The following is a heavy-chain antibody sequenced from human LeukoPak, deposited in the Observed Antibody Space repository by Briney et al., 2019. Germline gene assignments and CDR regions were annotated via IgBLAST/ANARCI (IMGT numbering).Heavy chain of an antibody. Sequence: GESLKISCKGSGYRFTSHWIAWVRQMPGKGLEWMGIIYPGDSDTRYSPSFQGQGTISADASINTAYLRWSSLEASDTAMYFCAFGASNWDQFDYWGQGTLVTVSS. CDR1: GYRFTSHW. J-gene: IGHJ4*02. CDR3: AFGASNWDQFDY. D-gene: IGHD7-27*01. V-gene: IGHV5-51*01. CDR2: IYPGDSDT.